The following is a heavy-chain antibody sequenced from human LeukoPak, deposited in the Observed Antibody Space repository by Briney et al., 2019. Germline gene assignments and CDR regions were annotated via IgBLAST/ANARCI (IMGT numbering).Heavy chain of an antibody. J-gene: IGHJ6*03. CDR2: IYCSGST. D-gene: IGHD3-10*01. V-gene: IGHV4-31*03. CDR3: ASVRSETDYYYYYMDV. Sequence: PSETLSLTCTVSGGSISSGGYYWSWIRQHPGKGLEWIGYIYCSGSTYYNPSLKSRVTISVDTSKNQFSLKLSSVTAADTAVYYCASVRSETDYYYYYMDVWGKGTTVTVSS. CDR1: GGSISSGGYY.